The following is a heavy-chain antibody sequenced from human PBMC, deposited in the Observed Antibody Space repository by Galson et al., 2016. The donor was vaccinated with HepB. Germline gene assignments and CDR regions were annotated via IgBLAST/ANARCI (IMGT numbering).Heavy chain of an antibody. D-gene: IGHD6-19*01. Sequence: SLRLSCAASGFTFSSYTMTWVRQAPGQGLECVSGISGSGGSAYYAEYVKGRFTVTRDNSKSTLFLQMNSLRAEDTAVYYCARHVSSGWGLLDYWGQGTLVTVSS. CDR2: ISGSGGSA. CDR3: ARHVSSGWGLLDY. V-gene: IGHV3-23*01. J-gene: IGHJ4*02. CDR1: GFTFSSYT.